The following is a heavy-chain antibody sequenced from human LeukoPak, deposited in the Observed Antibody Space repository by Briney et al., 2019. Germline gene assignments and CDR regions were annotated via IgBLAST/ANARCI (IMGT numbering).Heavy chain of an antibody. Sequence: SETLSLTCTVSGGSISSSSYYWGWIRQPPGKGLEWIGSIYYSGSTYYNPSLKSRVTISVDTSKNQFSLKLSSVTAADTAVYYCARSTGYSSGWSAINWGQGTLVTVSS. J-gene: IGHJ4*02. D-gene: IGHD6-19*01. CDR2: IYYSGST. V-gene: IGHV4-39*07. CDR3: ARSTGYSSGWSAIN. CDR1: GGSISSSSYY.